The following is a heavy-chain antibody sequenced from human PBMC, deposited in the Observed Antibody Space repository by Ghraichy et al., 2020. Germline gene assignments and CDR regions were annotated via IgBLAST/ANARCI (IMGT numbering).Heavy chain of an antibody. V-gene: IGHV3-23*01. CDR3: AKASGTTRAVPHVP. CDR1: GFTFSSYA. CDR2: ISGSGGST. J-gene: IGHJ4*02. Sequence: LSLTCAASGFTFSSYAMSWVRQAPGKGLEWVSAISGSGGSTYYADSVKGRFTISRDNSKNTLYLQMNSLRAEDTAVYYCAKASGTTRAVPHVPWGQGTLVTVSS. D-gene: IGHD1/OR15-1a*01.